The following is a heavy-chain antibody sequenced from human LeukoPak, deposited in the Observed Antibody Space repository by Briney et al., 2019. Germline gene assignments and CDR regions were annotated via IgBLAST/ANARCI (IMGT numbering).Heavy chain of an antibody. Sequence: GASVKVSCKTSGYTFTGYYMHWVRQAPGQGLEWMGWINPNSGGTNYAQKFQGRVTMTRDTSISTAYMELSRLRSDDTAVYYCARDSGDCSSTSCAHIFDYWGQGTLVTVSS. J-gene: IGHJ4*02. CDR2: INPNSGGT. CDR1: GYTFTGYY. V-gene: IGHV1-2*02. D-gene: IGHD2-2*01. CDR3: ARDSGDCSSTSCAHIFDY.